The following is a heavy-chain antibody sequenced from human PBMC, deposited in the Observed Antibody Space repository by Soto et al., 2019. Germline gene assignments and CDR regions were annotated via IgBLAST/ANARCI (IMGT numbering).Heavy chain of an antibody. D-gene: IGHD6-19*01. J-gene: IGHJ6*02. V-gene: IGHV5-51*01. CDR3: ARHDSSGWPEYYYYGMDV. Sequence: PGAPLKISCKTSGYSFTTYWLGWVRQMPGKGLEWMGIIDPADSDTRYSPSFQGQVTISADKSINTAYLQWSSLKASDTAMYYCARHDSSGWPEYYYYGMDVWGQGTRVTVS. CDR2: IDPADSDT. CDR1: GYSFTTYW.